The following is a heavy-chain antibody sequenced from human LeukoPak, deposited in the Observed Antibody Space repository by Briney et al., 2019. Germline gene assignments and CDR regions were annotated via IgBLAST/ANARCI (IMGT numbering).Heavy chain of an antibody. V-gene: IGHV1-2*02. CDR1: RYTFTGYY. D-gene: IGHD3-22*01. CDR2: INPNSGGT. Sequence: GASVKVSCKASRYTFTGYYMHWVRQAPGQGLEWMGWINPNSGGTNYAQKFQGRVTMTRDTSISTAYMELSRLRSDDTAVYYCASSPGTMIVALDYWGQGTLVTVSS. J-gene: IGHJ4*02. CDR3: ASSPGTMIVALDY.